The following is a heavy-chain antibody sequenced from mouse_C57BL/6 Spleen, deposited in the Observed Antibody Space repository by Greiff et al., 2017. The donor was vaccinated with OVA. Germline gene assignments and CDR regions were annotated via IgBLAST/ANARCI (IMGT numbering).Heavy chain of an antibody. CDR1: GFTFSDYY. J-gene: IGHJ1*03. D-gene: IGHD1-1*02. Sequence: EVKVVESEGGLVQPGSSMKLSCTASGFTFSDYYMAWVRQVPEKGLEWVANINYDGSSTYYLDSLKSRFIISRDNAKNILYLQMSSLKSEDTATYYCARDHYGGYFDVWGTGTTVTVSS. CDR3: ARDHYGGYFDV. CDR2: INYDGSST. V-gene: IGHV5-16*01.